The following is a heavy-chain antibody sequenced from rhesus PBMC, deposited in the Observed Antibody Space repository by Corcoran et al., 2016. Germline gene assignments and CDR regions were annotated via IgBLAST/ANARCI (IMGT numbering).Heavy chain of an antibody. Sequence: QLQLPESGPGLVKPSETLSLTCAVSGGSISSNHWSWLRHPPGKGLKWIGRISGSGGSTDYNPSLTSQVTISTDTSKNQFSLKLSSVTAADTAVYYCARTRYWYFDLWGPGTPITITS. CDR3: ARTRYWYFDL. V-gene: IGHV4-173*01. CDR2: ISGSGGST. J-gene: IGHJ2*01. CDR1: GGSISSNH.